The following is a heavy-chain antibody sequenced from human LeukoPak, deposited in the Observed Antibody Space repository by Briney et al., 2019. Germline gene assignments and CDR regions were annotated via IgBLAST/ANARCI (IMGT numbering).Heavy chain of an antibody. Sequence: GASVKVSCKASGYTFTSYDINWVRQATGQGLEWMGWMNPNSGNTGYAQKFQGRVTITRNTSISTAYMELSSLRSEDTAVYYCARRLEDGGSSTSCYTGRLCDYWGQGTLVTVSS. J-gene: IGHJ4*02. CDR3: ARRLEDGGSSTSCYTGRLCDY. D-gene: IGHD2-2*02. CDR2: MNPNSGNT. V-gene: IGHV1-8*03. CDR1: GYTFTSYD.